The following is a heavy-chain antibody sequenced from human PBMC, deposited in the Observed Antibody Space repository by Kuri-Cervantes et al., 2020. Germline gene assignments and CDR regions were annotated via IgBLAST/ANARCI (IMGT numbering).Heavy chain of an antibody. D-gene: IGHD6-13*01. J-gene: IGHJ4*02. Sequence: SQTLSLTCAVYGVSFSDYSWSWIRQPPGKGLEWIGEINHSGNTNYNPSLKSRVTISLDTSKNQFSLKLSSVTAADTAVYYCASVVLAAAGPIFDYWGQGTLVTVSS. CDR3: ASVVLAAAGPIFDY. CDR2: INHSGNT. V-gene: IGHV4-34*01. CDR1: GVSFSDYS.